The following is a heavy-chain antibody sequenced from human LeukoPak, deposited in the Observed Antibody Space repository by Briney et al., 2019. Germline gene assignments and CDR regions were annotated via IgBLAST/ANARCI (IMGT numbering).Heavy chain of an antibody. Sequence: SQTLSLTCAISGYSVSSNSAAWNWIRQSPSRGLEWLGRTYYRSKWYNDYAVSVKSRITINPDTSKNQFSLQLDSVTPEDTAVYYCCHSLSGRTGAFDIWGRGTVVTVSS. CDR2: TYYRSKWYN. J-gene: IGHJ3*02. D-gene: IGHD2-21*01. CDR3: CHSLSGRTGAFDI. CDR1: GYSVSSNSAA. V-gene: IGHV6-1*01.